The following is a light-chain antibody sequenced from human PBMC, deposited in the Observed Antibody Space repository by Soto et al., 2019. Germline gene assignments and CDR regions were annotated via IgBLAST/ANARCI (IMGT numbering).Light chain of an antibody. J-gene: IGKJ1*01. CDR1: QGISSF. V-gene: IGKV1-NL1*01. CDR3: QQYGSSGT. Sequence: DIQLTQSPSSLSASVGDRVTITCRVSQGISSFLNWYRQKPGKAPKLLICSASNRATGIPARFSGSGSGTDFTLTISSLEPEDFAVYYCQQYGSSGTFGQGTKVDIK. CDR2: SAS.